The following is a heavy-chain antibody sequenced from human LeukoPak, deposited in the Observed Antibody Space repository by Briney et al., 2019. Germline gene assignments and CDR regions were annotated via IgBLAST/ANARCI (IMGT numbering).Heavy chain of an antibody. Sequence: GGSLRLSCAASEFSVGSNYMTWVRQAPGKGLEWVSSISSSSSYIYYANSVKGRFTISRDNARKSLFLQMNSLRAEDTAVYYCASETTRGYSYGSPTDGFDLWGQGTMVTVSS. D-gene: IGHD5-18*01. CDR1: EFSVGSNY. J-gene: IGHJ3*01. CDR3: ASETTRGYSYGSPTDGFDL. CDR2: ISSSSSYI. V-gene: IGHV3-21*01.